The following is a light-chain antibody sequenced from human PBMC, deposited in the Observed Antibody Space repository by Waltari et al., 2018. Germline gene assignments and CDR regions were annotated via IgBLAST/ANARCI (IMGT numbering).Light chain of an antibody. V-gene: IGLV2-11*01. CDR3: CSYAGTYTYV. J-gene: IGLJ1*01. CDR2: DVN. Sequence: QSVLTQPHSVSGSPGQSVTISCTGTSGDVGGYNSVSWYQVHPGRAPKLIIYDVNKRPSGVPDRFSGSSAGNTASLTISGLQAEDESDYFCCSYAGTYTYVFGTGTKVTVL. CDR1: SGDVGGYNS.